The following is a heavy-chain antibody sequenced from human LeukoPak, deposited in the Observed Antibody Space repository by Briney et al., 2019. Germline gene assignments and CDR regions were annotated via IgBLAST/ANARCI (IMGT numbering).Heavy chain of an antibody. CDR3: ARDSVAYCGGDCYTREWFDP. CDR1: GFTFDDYG. D-gene: IGHD2-21*01. Sequence: GGSLRLSCAASGFTFDDYGMSWVRQAPGKGLEWVPGINWNGGSTGYADSVKGRFTISRDNAKNSLYLQMNSLRAEDTALYYCARDSVAYCGGDCYTREWFDPWGQGTLVTVSS. CDR2: INWNGGST. J-gene: IGHJ5*02. V-gene: IGHV3-20*04.